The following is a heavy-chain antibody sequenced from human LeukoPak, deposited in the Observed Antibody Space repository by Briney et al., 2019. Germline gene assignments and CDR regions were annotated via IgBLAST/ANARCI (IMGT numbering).Heavy chain of an antibody. D-gene: IGHD6-13*01. Sequence: GGSLRLSCAASGFTFSSYWMHWVRQAPGKGLLWVSRINSDGSSTSYADSVKGRFTISRDNAKNTLYLQMNSLRAENTAVYYCARRIAAAAAPYYFDYWGQGTLVTVSS. V-gene: IGHV3-74*01. CDR3: ARRIAAAAAPYYFDY. CDR2: INSDGSST. J-gene: IGHJ4*02. CDR1: GFTFSSYW.